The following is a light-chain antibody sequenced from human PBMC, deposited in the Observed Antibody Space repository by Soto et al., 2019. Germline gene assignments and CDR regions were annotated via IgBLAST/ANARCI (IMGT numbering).Light chain of an antibody. J-gene: IGKJ4*01. CDR3: QQYNYWPPLT. CDR2: GAS. Sequence: EIVMTQSPGTLSVSPGERATLSCRASQSVSSNVAWYQQKPGPAPSLLIYGASTRATGIPARFSGSGSGTEFTLTISSLQSEDFAVYYCQQYNYWPPLTFGGGTKVEI. CDR1: QSVSSN. V-gene: IGKV3-15*01.